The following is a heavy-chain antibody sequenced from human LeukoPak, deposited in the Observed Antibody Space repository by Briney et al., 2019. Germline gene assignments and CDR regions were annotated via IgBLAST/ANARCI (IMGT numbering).Heavy chain of an antibody. D-gene: IGHD3-3*01. CDR1: GFTFSDYY. CDR3: ARCRMSGYNYMAV. J-gene: IGHJ6*03. Sequence: GGPLRLSCAASGFTFSDYYMSWIRQAPGKGLEWVSYISSSGSTRYYADSVKGRFTISRDNAKDSLYLQMNSLRAEDTAVYYCARCRMSGYNYMAVWGKGTTVTVSS. CDR2: ISSSGSTR. V-gene: IGHV3-11*01.